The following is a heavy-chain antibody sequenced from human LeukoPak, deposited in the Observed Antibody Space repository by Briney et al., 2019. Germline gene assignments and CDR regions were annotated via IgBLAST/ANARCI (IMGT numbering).Heavy chain of an antibody. V-gene: IGHV4-4*07. CDR3: ARHDRDSSSTLDY. D-gene: IGHD2-2*01. J-gene: IGHJ4*02. CDR2: TYTSGDT. CDR1: RASISDNY. Sequence: PSETLSLTCTVSRASISDNYWSWSRQPAGKALEWIGRTYTSGDTNYNPSLKSRASVSVDTSKNQFSLKLSSVTAADTAVYYCARHDRDSSSTLDYWGQGTLVTVSS.